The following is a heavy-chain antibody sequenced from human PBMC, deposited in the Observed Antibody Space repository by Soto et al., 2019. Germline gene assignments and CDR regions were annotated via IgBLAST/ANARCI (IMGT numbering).Heavy chain of an antibody. Sequence: GGSLRLSCAASGFTFSNYAMSWVRQAPGKGLEWVSAMSVSGGATYYADSLKGRFTISRDKSKNTRYLQMNSLRAEDTAVYYCAKDRGSSSWYEYYFEYWGQGTLVTVSS. D-gene: IGHD6-13*01. V-gene: IGHV3-23*01. CDR2: MSVSGGAT. CDR1: GFTFSNYA. J-gene: IGHJ4*02. CDR3: AKDRGSSSWYEYYFEY.